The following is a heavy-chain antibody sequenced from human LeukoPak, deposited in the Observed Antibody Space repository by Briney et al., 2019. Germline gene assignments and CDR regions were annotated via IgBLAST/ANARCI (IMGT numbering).Heavy chain of an antibody. V-gene: IGHV3-23*01. J-gene: IGHJ4*02. Sequence: GGSLRLSCAASGFTFSSYAMSWVRQAPGKGLEWVSALSGSGDSTYYADSVKGRFTISRDNSKNTLYLQMNSLRAEDTAVYYCAKVAGSSPIYYFDYWGQGTLVTVSS. CDR3: AKVAGSSPIYYFDY. CDR1: GFTFSSYA. CDR2: LSGSGDST. D-gene: IGHD2-15*01.